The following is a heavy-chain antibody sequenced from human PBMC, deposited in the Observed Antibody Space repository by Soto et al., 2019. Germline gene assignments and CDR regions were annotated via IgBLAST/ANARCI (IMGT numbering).Heavy chain of an antibody. D-gene: IGHD3-16*01. CDR2: ISGSGGST. CDR3: AKDEGYDYIWGSYRGNFDY. V-gene: IGHV3-23*01. Sequence: GGSLRLSCAASGFTFSSYAMSWVRQAPGKGLEWVSAISGSGGSTYYADSVKGRFTISRDNSKNTLYLQMNSLRAEDTAVYYCAKDEGYDYIWGSYRGNFDYWGQGTLVTVSS. CDR1: GFTFSSYA. J-gene: IGHJ4*02.